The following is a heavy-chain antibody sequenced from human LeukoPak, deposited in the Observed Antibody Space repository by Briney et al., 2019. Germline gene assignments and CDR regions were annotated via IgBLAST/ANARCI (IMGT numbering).Heavy chain of an antibody. D-gene: IGHD3-22*01. CDR2: ISGSGGST. CDR3: AKVSTPTMIAEHFDY. CDR1: GFTFSSYA. V-gene: IGHV3-23*01. Sequence: GGSLRLSCAASGFTFSSYAMSWVRQAPGKGLEWVSAISGSGGSTYYADSVKGRFTISRDNSKNTLYLQMNSLRAEDTAVYYCAKVSTPTMIAEHFDYWGQGTLVTVSS. J-gene: IGHJ4*02.